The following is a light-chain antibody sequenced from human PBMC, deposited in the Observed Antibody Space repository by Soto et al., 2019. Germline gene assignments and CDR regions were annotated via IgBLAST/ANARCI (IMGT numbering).Light chain of an antibody. CDR2: DAS. CDR1: QSISAW. Sequence: DIQMTQSPSTLSASVGDRVTIACRASQSISAWLAWYQQKPGQAPKLLIFDASSLAGGVPSRFSGSGSGTEFTLTISSLQPDAFATYYCQQYNTYSTFGQGTKLEIK. V-gene: IGKV1-5*01. J-gene: IGKJ2*01. CDR3: QQYNTYST.